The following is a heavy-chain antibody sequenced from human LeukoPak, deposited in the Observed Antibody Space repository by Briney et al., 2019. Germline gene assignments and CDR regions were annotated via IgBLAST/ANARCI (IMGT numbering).Heavy chain of an antibody. J-gene: IGHJ4*02. CDR3: ARARYVIVPFDY. V-gene: IGHV3-7*01. CDR2: IKQDGSEK. CDR1: GFTFSSYW. D-gene: IGHD2/OR15-2a*01. Sequence: GGSLRLSCAASGFTFSSYWMNWVRQAPGKGLEWVANIKQDGSEKYYVDSVKGRFTISRDNAKNSVYLQMNSLRAEDTAVYYCARARYVIVPFDYWGQGTLVTVSS.